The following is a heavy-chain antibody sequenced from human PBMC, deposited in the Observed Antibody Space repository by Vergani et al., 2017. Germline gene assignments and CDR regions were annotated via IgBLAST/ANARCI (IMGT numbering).Heavy chain of an antibody. D-gene: IGHD6-13*01. CDR3: ARTLAAVRLRKYDFDY. CDR2: INHSGST. CDR1: GGSFSGYY. Sequence: QVQLQQWGAGLLKPSETLSLTCAVYGGSFSGYYWSWIRQPPGKGLERIGEINHSGSTNYNPSLKSRVTISVDTSKNQFSLKLSAVTAADTAVYYCARTLAAVRLRKYDFDYWGQGTQVTVSS. V-gene: IGHV4-34*01. J-gene: IGHJ4*02.